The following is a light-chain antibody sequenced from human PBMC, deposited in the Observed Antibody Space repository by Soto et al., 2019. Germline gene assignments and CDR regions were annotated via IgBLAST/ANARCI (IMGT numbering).Light chain of an antibody. CDR2: EVV. V-gene: IGLV2-8*01. J-gene: IGLJ1*01. CDR1: KXDIGVYDF. Sequence: SALAQPPSASGSPGQSVTISCTGTKXDIGVYDFVSWYQHHPGKAPRLIIYEVVQRPSGVPDRFSGSKSGNTASLTVSGLQAADEADYFCKSYAGSNTYVFGSGTKVIVL. CDR3: KSYAGSNTYV.